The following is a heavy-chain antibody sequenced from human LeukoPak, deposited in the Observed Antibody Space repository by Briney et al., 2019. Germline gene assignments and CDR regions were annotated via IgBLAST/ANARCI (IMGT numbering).Heavy chain of an antibody. Sequence: GGSLRLSCAGSGFTFGGYGMHWFRQTPGKGLEWVAVIAYDGSRAFYADSVKGRFTISRANSKNTMSVQMDDLRAEDTAVYYCTRYNNDHFDYWGQGTLVTVSS. J-gene: IGHJ4*02. CDR3: TRYNNDHFDY. V-gene: IGHV3-33*01. CDR1: GFTFGGYG. D-gene: IGHD1-14*01. CDR2: IAYDGSRA.